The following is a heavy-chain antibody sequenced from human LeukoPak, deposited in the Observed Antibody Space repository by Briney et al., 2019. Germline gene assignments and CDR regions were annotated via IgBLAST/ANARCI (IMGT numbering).Heavy chain of an antibody. CDR3: AKDSMDYGGSFFDY. D-gene: IGHD4-23*01. CDR1: GFSFSDYY. Sequence: GGSLRLSCAASGFSFSDYYMSWVRQAPGKGLEWVSAISGSGGSTYYADSVKGRFTISRDNSKNTLYLQMNSLRAEDTAVYYCAKDSMDYGGSFFDYWGQGTLVTVSS. V-gene: IGHV3-23*01. CDR2: ISGSGGST. J-gene: IGHJ4*02.